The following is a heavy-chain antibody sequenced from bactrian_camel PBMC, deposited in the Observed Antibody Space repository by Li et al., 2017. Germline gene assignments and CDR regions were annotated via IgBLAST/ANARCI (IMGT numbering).Heavy chain of an antibody. J-gene: IGHJ4*01. Sequence: DVQLVESGGGSVQAEGSLRLSCAASGDSVNNYCMGWFRQAPGKGLEWVSLINSGGGSACYEDSVKGRFTISRDNANNIMYLQLSSLQREDTAVYYCGKLDRYYWGQGTQVTVS. CDR2: INSGGGSA. CDR3: GKLDRYY. V-gene: IGHV3S40*01. CDR1: GDSVNNYC.